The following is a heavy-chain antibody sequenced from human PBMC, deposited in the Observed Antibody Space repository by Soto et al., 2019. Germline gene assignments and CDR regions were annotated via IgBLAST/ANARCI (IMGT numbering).Heavy chain of an antibody. CDR3: ARLLSSSWYTYYGMDV. CDR1: GGTFSSYT. J-gene: IGHJ6*02. D-gene: IGHD6-13*01. Sequence: SVKVSCKASGGTFSSYTISWVRQAPGQGLEWMGRIIPILGIANYAQKFQGRVTITADKSTSTAYMELSSLRSEDTAVYYCARLLSSSWYTYYGMDVWGQGTTVTVSS. CDR2: IIPILGIA. V-gene: IGHV1-69*02.